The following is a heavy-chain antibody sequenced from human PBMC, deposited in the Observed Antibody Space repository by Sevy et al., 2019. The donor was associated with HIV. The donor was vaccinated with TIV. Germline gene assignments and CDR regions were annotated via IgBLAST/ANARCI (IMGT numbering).Heavy chain of an antibody. D-gene: IGHD4-4*01. CDR3: ARTTVTTLSSARNNWFDP. CDR1: GDSINNGDYY. CDR2: IYYTGTT. V-gene: IGHV4-31*03. Sequence: SETLSLTCTVSGDSINNGDYYWGWIRQHPGKGLEWIGKIYYTGTTYYNPSLKSRLRISVERSENTLSLSLRSVTAADTAVYYCARTTVTTLSSARNNWFDPWGQGTLVTVSS. J-gene: IGHJ5*02.